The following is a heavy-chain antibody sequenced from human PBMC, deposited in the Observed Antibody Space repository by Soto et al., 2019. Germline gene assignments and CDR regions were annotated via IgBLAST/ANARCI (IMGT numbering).Heavy chain of an antibody. V-gene: IGHV3-66*01. CDR1: GFTFSSYG. CDR2: IYSGGST. D-gene: IGHD1-20*01. J-gene: IGHJ6*02. Sequence: AGGSLRLSCPASGFTFSSYGMHWVRQAPGNGLELVSVIYSGGSTYYAYSVQGRFTISRKKANNSLVQQMSSLRAEEPAIYYCTRAITFGLPGIGMHVWVQATRVTVS. CDR3: TRAITFGLPGIGMHV.